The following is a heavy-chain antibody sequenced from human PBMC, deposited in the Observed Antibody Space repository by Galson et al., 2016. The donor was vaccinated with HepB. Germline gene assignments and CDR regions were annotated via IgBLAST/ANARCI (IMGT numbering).Heavy chain of an antibody. CDR2: IYYTGHA. CDR3: ARDRSDSEYVPSMRYFDY. Sequence: TLSLTCTVSGGSISSGDYYWSWIRQHPGKGLEWIGYIYYTGHAYYNPSLKSRVSISVDTSKNQFSLRLNSMTAADTAIYYGARDRSDSEYVPSMRYFDYWGQGTLVTVSS. D-gene: IGHD3-16*01. CDR1: GGSISSGDYY. V-gene: IGHV4-31*03. J-gene: IGHJ4*02.